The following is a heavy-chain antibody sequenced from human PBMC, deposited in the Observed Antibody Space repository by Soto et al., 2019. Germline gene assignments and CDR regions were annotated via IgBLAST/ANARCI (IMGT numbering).Heavy chain of an antibody. D-gene: IGHD6-19*01. V-gene: IGHV4-4*07. CDR1: GDSISSYY. Sequence: SETLSLPCSVSGDSISSYYWSWIRQSAGKGLEWIGRTYITGDTNYNPSLKSRLTMSVDTSKNQLSLKLSSVTAADTAVYYCAREYTETVDGPTPFYFDYWGQGTPVTVS. CDR2: TYITGDT. CDR3: AREYTETVDGPTPFYFDY. J-gene: IGHJ4*02.